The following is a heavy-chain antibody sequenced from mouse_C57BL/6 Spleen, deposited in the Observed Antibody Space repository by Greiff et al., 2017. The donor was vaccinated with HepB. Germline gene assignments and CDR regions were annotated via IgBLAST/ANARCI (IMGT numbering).Heavy chain of an antibody. V-gene: IGHV7-3*01. J-gene: IGHJ1*03. CDR3: ARYARYDYDVDWYFDV. CDR1: GFTFTDYY. CDR2: IRNKANGYTT. D-gene: IGHD2-4*01. Sequence: EVKLEESGGGLVQPGGSLSLSCAASGFTFTDYYMSWVRQPPGKALEWLGFIRNKANGYTTEYSASVKGRFTISRDNSQSNLSLQMHALRAEASATYDCARYARYDYDVDWYFDVWGTGTTVTVSS.